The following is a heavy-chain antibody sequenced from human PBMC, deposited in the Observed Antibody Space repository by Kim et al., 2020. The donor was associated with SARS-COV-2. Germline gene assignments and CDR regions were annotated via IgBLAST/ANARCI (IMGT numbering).Heavy chain of an antibody. J-gene: IGHJ4*02. CDR3: ARDRRRVVVPAAHDY. CDR1: GFTFGSYG. V-gene: IGHV3-21*01. D-gene: IGHD2-2*01. CDR2: ISSSSTIT. Sequence: GGSLRLSCATSGFTFGSYGMNWVRQAPGKGLEWVSSISSSSTITYYADSVKGRFTISRDNAKNSLFLQMNSLRAEDMAVYYCARDRRRVVVPAAHDYWGQGTLVTVSS.